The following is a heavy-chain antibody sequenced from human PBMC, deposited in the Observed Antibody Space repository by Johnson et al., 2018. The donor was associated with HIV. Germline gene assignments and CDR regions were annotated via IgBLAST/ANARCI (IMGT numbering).Heavy chain of an antibody. J-gene: IGHJ3*02. CDR2: ISYDGSNK. CDR1: GFTFSSYG. V-gene: IGHV3-30*03. CDR3: ARDQGYNGFEPDAFNI. D-gene: IGHD5-12*01. Sequence: QVQLVESGGGVVQPGRSLRLSCAASGFTFSSYGMHWVRQAPGKGLEWLAVISYDGSNKYYADSVKGRFTISRDNSKNTLYLQMNSLRAEDTAVYFCARDQGYNGFEPDAFNIWGQGTMVTVSS.